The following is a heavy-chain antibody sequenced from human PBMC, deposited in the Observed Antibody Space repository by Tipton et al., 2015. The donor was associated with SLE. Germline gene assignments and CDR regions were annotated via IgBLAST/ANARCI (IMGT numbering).Heavy chain of an antibody. V-gene: IGHV4-4*07. CDR1: GGSISSYY. Sequence: LRLSCTVSGGSISSYYWSWIRQPAGKGLEWIGRIYTSGSTNYNPSLKSRVTMSVDTSKNQFSLKLSSVTAADTAVYYCAREERWGDKDFYYGMDVWGQGTTVTVSS. CDR2: IYTSGST. D-gene: IGHD3-16*01. J-gene: IGHJ6*02. CDR3: AREERWGDKDFYYGMDV.